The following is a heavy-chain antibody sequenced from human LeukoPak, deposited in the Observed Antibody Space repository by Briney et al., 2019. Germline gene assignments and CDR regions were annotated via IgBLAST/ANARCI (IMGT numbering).Heavy chain of an antibody. Sequence: ASVKVSCKASGGTFSRYAISWVRQAPGQGLEWMGGIIPIFGTANYAQKFQGRVTITTDESTSTAYMELSSLRSEDTAVYYCASVLLWFGELGWFDPWGQGTLVTVSS. V-gene: IGHV1-69*05. J-gene: IGHJ5*02. D-gene: IGHD3-10*01. CDR1: GGTFSRYA. CDR2: IIPIFGTA. CDR3: ASVLLWFGELGWFDP.